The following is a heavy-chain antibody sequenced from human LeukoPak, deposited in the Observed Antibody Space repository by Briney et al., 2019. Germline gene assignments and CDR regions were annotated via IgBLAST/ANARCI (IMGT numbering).Heavy chain of an antibody. J-gene: IGHJ4*02. D-gene: IGHD7-27*01. V-gene: IGHV3-23*01. CDR2: ITGSGGTT. CDR3: AKDGNWARFEN. Sequence: GGTLRLSCAASGFAFSNYGMNWVRQAPGKGLEWDSGITGSGGTTYYADSVKGRFTISRDNSKNTLYLQMNSPRAEDTAAYYCAKDGNWARFENWGQGTLVTVSS. CDR1: GFAFSNYG.